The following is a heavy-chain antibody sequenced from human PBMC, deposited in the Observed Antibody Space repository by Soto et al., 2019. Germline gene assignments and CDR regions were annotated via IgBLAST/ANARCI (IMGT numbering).Heavy chain of an antibody. CDR1: VLAFSDTS. CDR3: AKLMRGNSHYDGINI. CDR2: VGRSDDRT. Sequence: PWGSXRLSCLASVLAFSDTSITWARHAPGRGLEWVSSVGRSDDRTKYADSVNGRFTISRDKSKNTLYLQMDSLRAEDTAMYYCAKLMRGNSHYDGINIWGQGTMVTVSS. D-gene: IGHD3-16*01. V-gene: IGHV3-23*01. J-gene: IGHJ3*02.